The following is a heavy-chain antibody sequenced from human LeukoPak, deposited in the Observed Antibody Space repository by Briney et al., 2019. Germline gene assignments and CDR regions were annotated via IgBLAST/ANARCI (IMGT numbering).Heavy chain of an antibody. V-gene: IGHV3-7*01. Sequence: GGSLRLSCAASGFTFSSYWMSWVRQAPGKGLEWVANIKQDGSEKYSVDSVKGRFTTSRDNAKNSLYMQMNSLRAEDTAVYYCARVMSASVWRSYGSYYYYYYMDIWGKGTTVTVSS. D-gene: IGHD3-16*01. CDR3: ARVMSASVWRSYGSYYYYYYMDI. CDR2: IKQDGSEK. CDR1: GFTFSSYW. J-gene: IGHJ6*03.